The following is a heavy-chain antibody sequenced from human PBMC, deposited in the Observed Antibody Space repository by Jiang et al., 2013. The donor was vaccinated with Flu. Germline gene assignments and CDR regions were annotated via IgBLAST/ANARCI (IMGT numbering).Heavy chain of an antibody. CDR2: VDPDDSSA. CDR3: ARQETGTTVDYYYYSMDV. V-gene: IGHV5-10-1*01. J-gene: IGHJ6*02. Sequence: WVRQMPGKGLEWMGRVDPDDSSADYSPSFQGHVTLSADKSINTAYLQWSSLKASDTAMYYCARQETGTTVDYYYYSMDVWGQGTTVTVSS. D-gene: IGHD1-1*01.